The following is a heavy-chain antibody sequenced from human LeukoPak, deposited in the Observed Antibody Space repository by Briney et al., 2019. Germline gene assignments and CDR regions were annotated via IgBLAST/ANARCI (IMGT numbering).Heavy chain of an antibody. CDR1: GFAFSTYG. V-gene: IGHV3-48*02. D-gene: IGHD3-10*01. Sequence: GGSLRLSCAASGFAFSTYGMNWVRQAPGKGLEWVSYITSRSTIYYADSVKGRFTISRDNVKNSLYLEMNSLRDDDTAVYYCVRDISGEKSFDYWGQGSLVTVSS. CDR3: VRDISGEKSFDY. CDR2: ITSRSTI. J-gene: IGHJ4*02.